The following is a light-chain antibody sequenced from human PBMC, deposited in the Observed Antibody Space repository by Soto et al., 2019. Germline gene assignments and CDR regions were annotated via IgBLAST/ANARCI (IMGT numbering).Light chain of an antibody. V-gene: IGKV1-5*03. CDR3: QQSSLYPWT. CDR1: QSVGIS. J-gene: IGKJ1*01. CDR2: KAS. Sequence: DIQMTQSPSTLSASVGDRVTITCRASQSVGISLAWYQQKPGKAPNLLIYKASSLESGVPSRFSGSGSGAEFPLTISSLQPDDFATYYYQQSSLYPWTFGQGTKVE.